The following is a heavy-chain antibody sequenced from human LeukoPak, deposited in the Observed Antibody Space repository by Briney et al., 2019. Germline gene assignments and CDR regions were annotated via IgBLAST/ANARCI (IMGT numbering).Heavy chain of an antibody. CDR2: IKQDGSEK. D-gene: IGHD3-22*01. Sequence: PGGSLRLSCAASGFTFSSYWMSWVRQAPGKGLEWVANIKQDGSEKYYVDSVKGRFTISRDNAKNSLYLQMSSLRAEDTAVYYCAREYYYDSSGSDYWGQGTLVTVSS. CDR1: GFTFSSYW. J-gene: IGHJ4*02. V-gene: IGHV3-7*01. CDR3: AREYYYDSSGSDY.